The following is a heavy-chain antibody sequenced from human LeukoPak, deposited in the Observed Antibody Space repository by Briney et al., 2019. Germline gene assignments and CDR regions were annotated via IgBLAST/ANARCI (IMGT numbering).Heavy chain of an antibody. J-gene: IGHJ6*02. D-gene: IGHD6-19*01. CDR1: GYTFTSYG. Sequence: ASVKVSCKASGYTFTSYGISWVRQAPGQGLEWMGWISAYNGNTNYAQKLQGRVTMTTDTSTSTACMELRSLRSDDTAVYYCARDLVVAVAGYYYYYGMDVWGQGTTVTVSS. CDR2: ISAYNGNT. V-gene: IGHV1-18*01. CDR3: ARDLVVAVAGYYYYYGMDV.